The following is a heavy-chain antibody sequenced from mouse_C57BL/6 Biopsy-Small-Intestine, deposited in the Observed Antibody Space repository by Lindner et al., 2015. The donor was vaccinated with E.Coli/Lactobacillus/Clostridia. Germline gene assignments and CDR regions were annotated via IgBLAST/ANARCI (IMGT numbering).Heavy chain of an antibody. Sequence: SVKVSCKASGGTFSSYTISWVRQAPGQGLEWMGGIIPIFGTASYAQKFQGRVTITADESTNTAYMELSSLRSEDTAIYYCARGWGSPSLDYWGQGTLVTVSS. D-gene: IGHD3-3*01. CDR1: GGTFSSYT. V-gene: IGHV1-4*01. J-gene: IGHJ4*01. CDR2: IIPIFGTA. CDR3: ARGWGSPSLDY.